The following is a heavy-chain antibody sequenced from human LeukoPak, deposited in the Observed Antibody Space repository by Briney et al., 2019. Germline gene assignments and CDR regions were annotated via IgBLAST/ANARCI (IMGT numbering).Heavy chain of an antibody. Sequence: GGSLRLSCEASGLAFSRHAMTWVRQAPGKGLEWVSYISSSSSTISYADSVKGRFTISRDNAENSLFLQMNSLRAEDTAVYYCARAGDFSFKDWGQGTLVTVSS. CDR3: ARAGDFSFKD. CDR1: GLAFSRHA. D-gene: IGHD3-3*01. J-gene: IGHJ4*02. V-gene: IGHV3-48*01. CDR2: ISSSSSTI.